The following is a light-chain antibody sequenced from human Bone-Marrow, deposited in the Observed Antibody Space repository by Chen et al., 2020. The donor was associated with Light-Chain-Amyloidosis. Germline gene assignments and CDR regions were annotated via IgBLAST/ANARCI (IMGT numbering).Light chain of an antibody. CDR3: QVWDRSSDRPV. Sequence: YVLTQPSSVSVAPGQSATIACGGNNIGSTSVHWYQQTPGQAPLLVVYDDSDRPSGIPERLSGSNSGNTATLTISRVEAGDEADYYCQVWDRSSDRPVFGGGTKLTVL. V-gene: IGLV3-21*02. J-gene: IGLJ3*02. CDR1: NIGSTS. CDR2: DDS.